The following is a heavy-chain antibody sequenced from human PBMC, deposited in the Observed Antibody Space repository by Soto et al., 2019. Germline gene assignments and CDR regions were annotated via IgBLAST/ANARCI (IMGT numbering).Heavy chain of an antibody. D-gene: IGHD3-16*01. CDR3: ARGVRLILGY. CDR1: GGSVSSGSYY. J-gene: IGHJ4*02. V-gene: IGHV4-61*01. CDR2: ISYSGSS. Sequence: QVQLQESGPGLVKPSETLSLTCTVSGGSVSSGSYYWYWIRQPPGKGLEWIAYISYSGSSSYNSSLKSRVTIAVDTSKIQFSLNLSSVTAADTAGYYCARGVRLILGYWGQGTLVTVSS.